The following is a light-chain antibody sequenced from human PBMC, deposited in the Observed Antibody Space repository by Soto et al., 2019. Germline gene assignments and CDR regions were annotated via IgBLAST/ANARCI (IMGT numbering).Light chain of an antibody. CDR3: QQLRMYPST. J-gene: IGKJ4*01. Sequence: IQLTQSPSSLSASVGDRVTITCRASQDIAIYLAWYQQKPGEAPKLLIYAASTLYGGVPSRFSGSGSGTDFALTINSMQAEDFAHYYCQQLRMYPSTFGGGTKVDIK. CDR2: AAS. V-gene: IGKV1-9*01. CDR1: QDIAIY.